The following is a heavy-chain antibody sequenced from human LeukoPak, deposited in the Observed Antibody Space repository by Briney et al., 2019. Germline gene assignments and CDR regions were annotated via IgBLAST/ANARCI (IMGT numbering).Heavy chain of an antibody. CDR2: ISGSGGST. Sequence: PGGSLRLSCAASGFTFSSYAMSWVRQAPGKGLEWVSAISGSGGSTYYADSVKGRFTISRDNSKNTLYLQMNSLRAEDTAVYYCAKDFESGGDCYYVFDYWGQGTLVTVSS. CDR3: AKDFESGGDCYYVFDY. CDR1: GFTFSSYA. J-gene: IGHJ4*02. D-gene: IGHD2-21*02. V-gene: IGHV3-23*01.